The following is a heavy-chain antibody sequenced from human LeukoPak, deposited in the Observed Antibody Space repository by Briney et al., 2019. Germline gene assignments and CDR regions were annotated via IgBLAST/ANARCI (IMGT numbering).Heavy chain of an antibody. CDR1: GFTFSRNW. D-gene: IGHD2/OR15-2a*01. CDR3: AKLLGTVTTYGY. V-gene: IGHV3-7*01. J-gene: IGHJ4*02. Sequence: GGSLRLSCEASGFTFSRNWMSWVRQAPGKGLEWVASINPDGSQKFYVDSVKGRFTISRDNTKSSLYLEMNSLGAEDTAMYYCAKLLGTVTTYGYWGQGIRVTVSS. CDR2: INPDGSQK.